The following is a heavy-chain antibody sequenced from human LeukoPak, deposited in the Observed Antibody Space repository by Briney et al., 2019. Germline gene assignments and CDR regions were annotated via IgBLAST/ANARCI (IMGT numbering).Heavy chain of an antibody. V-gene: IGHV4-39*01. J-gene: IGHJ4*02. Sequence: SETLSLTCTVSGGSISSSSYYWGWIRQPPGKGLEWIGSIYYSGGTYYNPSLKSRVTISVDASKNQFSLKLSSVTAADTAVYYCVGSGYYQWYFDYWGQGTLVTVSS. CDR2: IYYSGGT. CDR3: VGSGYYQWYFDY. CDR1: GGSISSSSYY. D-gene: IGHD3-22*01.